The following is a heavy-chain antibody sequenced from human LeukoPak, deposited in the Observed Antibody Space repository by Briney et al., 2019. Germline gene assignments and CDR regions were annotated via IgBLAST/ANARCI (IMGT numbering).Heavy chain of an antibody. J-gene: IGHJ4*02. CDR3: AGTHGQWELRHSNFDY. Sequence: SDTLSLTCTVSGGSISSISHNWGWIRQSPDKGLEWIGNIYYSGSTYYNPSLKSRVTISVDTSRNQFSLKLTSVTAADTAVYYCAGTHGQWELRHSNFDYWGQGTLVTVSS. CDR1: GGSISSISHN. V-gene: IGHV4-39*01. CDR2: IYYSGST. D-gene: IGHD1-7*01.